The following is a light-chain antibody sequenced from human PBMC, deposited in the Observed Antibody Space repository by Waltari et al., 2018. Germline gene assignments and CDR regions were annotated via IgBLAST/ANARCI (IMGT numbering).Light chain of an antibody. J-gene: IGLJ1*01. Sequence: QSVLTQPPSASGTPGQRVAISCSGSISNLGSNYLYWYQQLPGTAPNLLIYRNNQRPSGGPDRFSASKYGTSASLAIDGLRSEDEAVYYCASWDESHYVFGSGTKVTVL. CDR3: ASWDESHYV. CDR1: ISNLGSNY. CDR2: RNN. V-gene: IGLV1-47*01.